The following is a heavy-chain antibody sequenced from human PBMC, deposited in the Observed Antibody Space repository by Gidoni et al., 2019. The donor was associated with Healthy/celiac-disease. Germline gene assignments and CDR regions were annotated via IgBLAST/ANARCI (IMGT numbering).Heavy chain of an antibody. CDR3: ARVFHSSSFRFDP. CDR1: GYSISSGYY. CDR2: IYHSGST. Sequence: QVQLQESGPGLVKPSETLSLTCTVSGYSISSGYYWGWIRQPPGKGLEWIGSIYHSGSTYYNPSLKSRVTISVDTSKNQFSLKLSSVTAADTAVYYCARVFHSSSFRFDPWGQGTLVTVSS. D-gene: IGHD6-13*01. J-gene: IGHJ5*02. V-gene: IGHV4-38-2*02.